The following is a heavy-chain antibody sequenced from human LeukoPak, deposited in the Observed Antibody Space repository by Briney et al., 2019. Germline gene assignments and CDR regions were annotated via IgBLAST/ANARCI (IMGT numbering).Heavy chain of an antibody. CDR2: INTNTGNP. V-gene: IGHV7-4-1*02. D-gene: IGHD6-13*01. Sequence: ASVKVSCKASGYTFTSYAMNWVRQAPGQGLEWMGWINTNTGNPTYAQGFTGRFVFSLDTSVSTAYLQISSLKAEDTAVYYCARVKQQLVLWDFDLWGRGTLVTVSS. CDR3: ARVKQQLVLWDFDL. J-gene: IGHJ2*01. CDR1: GYTFTSYA.